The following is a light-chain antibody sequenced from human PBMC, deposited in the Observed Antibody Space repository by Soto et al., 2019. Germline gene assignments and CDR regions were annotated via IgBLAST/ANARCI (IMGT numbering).Light chain of an antibody. CDR3: QQSYDSPPT. V-gene: IGKV1-39*01. CDR1: QTINNY. CDR2: GAS. Sequence: EIQMTQSPSTLSASVGDRVTITCRASQTINNYLNWYQKKAGEAPKCLIYGASSLQSVVSSRFSGSGSGTDYTLTISPLQPEDFATYYCQQSYDSPPTFGGGTTVEIK. J-gene: IGKJ4*01.